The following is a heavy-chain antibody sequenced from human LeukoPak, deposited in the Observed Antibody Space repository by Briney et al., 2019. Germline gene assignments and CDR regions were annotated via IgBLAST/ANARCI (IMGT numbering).Heavy chain of an antibody. V-gene: IGHV3-15*01. D-gene: IGHD2-15*01. J-gene: IGHJ4*02. Sequence: GGSLGLSCAASGLTFNNAWMSWVRQAPGKGLEWVGRIRSRSAGGTTDYGAPVKGRFTISRDDSKNTLYLQMNSLKTEDTAVYYCSTGDGTHDYWGQGTLVTVSS. CDR1: GLTFNNAW. CDR3: STGDGTHDY. CDR2: IRSRSAGGTT.